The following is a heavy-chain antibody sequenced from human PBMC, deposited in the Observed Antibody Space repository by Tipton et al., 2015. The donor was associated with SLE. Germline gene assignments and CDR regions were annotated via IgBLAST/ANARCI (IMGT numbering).Heavy chain of an antibody. CDR2: IYSSGST. CDR3: ARGSHEPAVVVISRRGYYYYMDV. V-gene: IGHV4-4*08. J-gene: IGHJ6*03. D-gene: IGHD2-15*01. CDR1: GGSISSYY. Sequence: TLSLTCTVSGGSISSYYWSWIRQPPGKGLEWIGYIYSSGSTNYNPSLKSRVTISVDTSKKQFSLNVTSVTAADTAVYYCARGSHEPAVVVISRRGYYYYMDVWGKGTTVTVSS.